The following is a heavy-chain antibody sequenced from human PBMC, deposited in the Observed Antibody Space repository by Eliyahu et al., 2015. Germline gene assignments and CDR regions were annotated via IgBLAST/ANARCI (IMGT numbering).Heavy chain of an antibody. D-gene: IGHD4-17*01. CDR1: XGSISSYX. J-gene: IGHJ4*02. Sequence: QVQLQESGPGLVKPSETLSLTCTVSXGSISSYXWXWIRQPPGKGLEWIGYIYYSGSTNYNPXLKSRVTISVDTSKNQFSLKLSSVTAADTAVYYCARVDDYGPYYFDYWGQGTLVTVSS. CDR3: ARVDDYGPYYFDY. CDR2: IYYSGST. V-gene: IGHV4-59*01.